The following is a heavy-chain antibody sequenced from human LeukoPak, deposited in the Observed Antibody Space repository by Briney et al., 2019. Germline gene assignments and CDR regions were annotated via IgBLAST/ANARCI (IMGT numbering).Heavy chain of an antibody. J-gene: IGHJ6*03. V-gene: IGHV4-34*01. D-gene: IGHD6-6*01. Sequence: PSETLSLTCAVYGGSFSGYYWSWIRQPPGKGLEWIGEINHSGSTNYNPSLKSRVTISVDMSKNQFSLKLSSVTAADTAVYYCARTSIAARPVLRYYYYYMDVWGKGTTVTVSS. CDR3: ARTSIAARPVLRYYYYYMDV. CDR1: GGSFSGYY. CDR2: INHSGST.